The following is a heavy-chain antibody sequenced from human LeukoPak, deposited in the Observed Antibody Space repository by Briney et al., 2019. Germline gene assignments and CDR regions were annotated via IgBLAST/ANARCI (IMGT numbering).Heavy chain of an antibody. Sequence: PGASLRLSCAVSGFAFRDFAMSWVRQAPGKGLEWVSMVTRSATTYYAGSVMGRFTISRDNSRDTLYLQMDRLRVEDTAVYYYTRMSGWDFQKYHFKQWGQGSLVTVSS. J-gene: IGHJ4*02. V-gene: IGHV3-23*01. D-gene: IGHD1-26*01. CDR3: TRMSGWDFQKYHFKQ. CDR2: VTRSATT. CDR1: GFAFRDFA.